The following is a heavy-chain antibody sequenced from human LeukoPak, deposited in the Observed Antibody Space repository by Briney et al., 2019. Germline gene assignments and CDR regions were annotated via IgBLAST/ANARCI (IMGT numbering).Heavy chain of an antibody. V-gene: IGHV1-8*01. J-gene: IGHJ4*02. CDR1: GYTFTSYD. CDR2: MNPNSGNT. Sequence: ASVKVSCKASGYTFTSYDINWVRQATGQGLEWMGWMNPNSGNTGYAQKFQGRVTMTRNTSISTAYVELSSLRSEDTAVYYCESGRLYSGSPGGYWGQGTLVTVSS. D-gene: IGHD1-26*01. CDR3: ESGRLYSGSPGGY.